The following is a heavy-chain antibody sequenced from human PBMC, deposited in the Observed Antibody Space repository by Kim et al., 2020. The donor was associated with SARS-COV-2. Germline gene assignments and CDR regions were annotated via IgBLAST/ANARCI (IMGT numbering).Heavy chain of an antibody. D-gene: IGHD6-25*01. J-gene: IGHJ4*02. CDR2: ISVTDNVT. CDR1: GFTFSNFA. Sequence: GGSLRLSCVASGFTFSNFAMSWVRQAPGKRLEWVSVISVTDNVTYYSDSVKGRFYISRDDSKNTLFLQMNSLTVADTAVYYCVRHDYWGQGTLVTVSS. V-gene: IGHV3-23*01. CDR3: VRHDY.